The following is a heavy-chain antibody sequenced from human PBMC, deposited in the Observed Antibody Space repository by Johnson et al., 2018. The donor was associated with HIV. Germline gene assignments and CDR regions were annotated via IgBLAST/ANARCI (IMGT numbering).Heavy chain of an antibody. CDR3: TTGLYWNDAFDI. D-gene: IGHD1-1*01. Sequence: VQLVESGGGLVQPGGSLRLSCAASGFIFSDSCMTWVRQAPGKGLEWVGRVKSKTDGGTTDYAAPVKGRFTISRDASKNTLYLQMNSLKTEDTAVYYCTTGLYWNDAFDIWGQGTMVTVSS. CDR2: VKSKTDGGTT. V-gene: IGHV3-15*01. J-gene: IGHJ3*02. CDR1: GFIFSDSC.